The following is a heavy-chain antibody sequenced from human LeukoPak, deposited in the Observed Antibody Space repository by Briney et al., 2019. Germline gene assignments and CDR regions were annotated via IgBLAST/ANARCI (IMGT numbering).Heavy chain of an antibody. J-gene: IGHJ3*02. CDR1: DDSFSSHY. CDR3: ARDLVTVTKGFDI. CDR2: ISYIGST. V-gene: IGHV4-59*11. D-gene: IGHD4-17*01. Sequence: PSETLSLTCAVSDDSFSSHYWTWIRQPPGKGLEWIGYISYIGSTNYNPSLKSRVTSSIDTSRNQLSLRLSSVTAADTAVYYCARDLVTVTKGFDIWGQGTMVSVSS.